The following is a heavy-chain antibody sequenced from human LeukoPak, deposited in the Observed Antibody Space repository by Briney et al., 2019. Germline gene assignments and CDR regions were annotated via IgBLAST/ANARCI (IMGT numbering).Heavy chain of an antibody. Sequence: PSETLSLTCTVSGGSISSSSYYWGWIRQPPGKGLEWIGSIYYSGSTYYNPSLKSRVTISVDTSKNQFSLKLSSVTAADTAVYYCARSSGSGSYYNFYYYYYMDVWGKGTTVTVSS. D-gene: IGHD3-10*01. CDR3: ARSSGSGSYYNFYYYYYMDV. V-gene: IGHV4-39*07. J-gene: IGHJ6*03. CDR1: GGSISSSSYY. CDR2: IYYSGST.